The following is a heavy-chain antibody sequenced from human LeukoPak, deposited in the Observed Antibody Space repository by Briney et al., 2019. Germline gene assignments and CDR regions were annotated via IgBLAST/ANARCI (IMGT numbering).Heavy chain of an antibody. J-gene: IGHJ4*02. CDR3: ARVSMGGTQRALDY. V-gene: IGHV3-74*01. CDR2: INGAGSST. Sequence: GGSLRLSCAASGFTFSSDWMYWVRQAPGKGRVSLSRINGAGSSTSYADSVKGRFTISRDKAKNTLYLQMNSLRAEDTAVYSCARVSMGGTQRALDYWGQGTLVTVSS. CDR1: GFTFSSDW. D-gene: IGHD1-26*01.